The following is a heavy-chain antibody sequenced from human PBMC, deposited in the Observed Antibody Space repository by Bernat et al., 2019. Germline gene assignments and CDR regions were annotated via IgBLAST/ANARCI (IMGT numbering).Heavy chain of an antibody. V-gene: IGHV4-34*01. Sequence: QVQLQQWGAGLLKPSETLSLTCAVYGGSFSGYYWSWIRQPPGKGLEWIGEINHSGSTNYNPSLKSRVTISVDTSKNQFSLKLSSVTAADTAVYYGARGGRYQPLLYGDFDYWGQGTLVTVSS. J-gene: IGHJ4*02. CDR3: ARGGRYQPLLYGDFDY. CDR1: GGSFSGYY. D-gene: IGHD2-2*02. CDR2: INHSGST.